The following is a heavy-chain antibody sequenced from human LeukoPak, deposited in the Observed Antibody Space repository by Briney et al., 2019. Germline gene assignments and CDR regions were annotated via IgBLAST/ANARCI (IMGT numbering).Heavy chain of an antibody. CDR1: GYTFTSYG. D-gene: IGHD2-21*02. CDR3: ARDPYCGGDCYWGNSLGNFQH. Sequence: ASVKVSCKASGYTFTSYGISWVRQAPGQGLEWMGWISAYNGNTNYAQKLQGRVTMTTDTSTSTAYMELRSLRSDDTAVYYCARDPYCGGDCYWGNSLGNFQHWGQGTLVTVSS. CDR2: ISAYNGNT. J-gene: IGHJ1*01. V-gene: IGHV1-18*01.